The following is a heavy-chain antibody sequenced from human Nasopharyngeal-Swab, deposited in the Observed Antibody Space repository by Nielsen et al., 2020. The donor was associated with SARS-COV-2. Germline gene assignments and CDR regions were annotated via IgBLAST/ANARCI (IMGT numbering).Heavy chain of an antibody. D-gene: IGHD3-3*01. Sequence: WIRQPPGKGLEWIGEINHSGGTNYNPSLKSRVTISVDTSKNQFSLKLSSVTAADTAVYYCARGAPNYDLWSGYYYYYGMDVWGQGTTVTVSS. CDR3: ARGAPNYDLWSGYYYYYGMDV. CDR2: INHSGGT. V-gene: IGHV4-34*01. J-gene: IGHJ6*02.